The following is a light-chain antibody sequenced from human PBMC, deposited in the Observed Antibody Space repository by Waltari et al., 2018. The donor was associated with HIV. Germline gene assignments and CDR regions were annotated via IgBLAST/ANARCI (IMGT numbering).Light chain of an antibody. Sequence: DIQMTQSPSSLSASVGDRVTITCLASQSISSYLNWYQQKPGKAPKLLIDAASSLQSGVPSRFSGSGSGTDFTLTISSLQPEDFATYYCQQSYSTPDTFGQGTKLEIK. CDR3: QQSYSTPDT. CDR1: QSISSY. CDR2: AAS. J-gene: IGKJ2*01. V-gene: IGKV1-39*01.